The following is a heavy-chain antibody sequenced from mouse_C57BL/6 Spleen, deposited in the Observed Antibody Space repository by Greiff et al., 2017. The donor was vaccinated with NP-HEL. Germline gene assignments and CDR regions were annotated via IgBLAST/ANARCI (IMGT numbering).Heavy chain of an antibody. D-gene: IGHD1-1*01. Sequence: EVQLQQSGPELVKPGASVKISCKASGYSFTDYNMNWVKQSNGKSLEWIGVINPNYGTTSYNQKFKGKATLTVDQSSSTAYMQLNSLTSEDSAVYYSARSDYYGSRGDAMDYWGKGTSVTVSS. CDR3: ARSDYYGSRGDAMDY. V-gene: IGHV1-39*01. CDR2: INPNYGTT. CDR1: GYSFTDYN. J-gene: IGHJ4*01.